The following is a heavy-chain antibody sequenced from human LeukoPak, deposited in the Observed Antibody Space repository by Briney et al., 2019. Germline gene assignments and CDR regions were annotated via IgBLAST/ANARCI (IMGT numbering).Heavy chain of an antibody. V-gene: IGHV3-7*01. J-gene: IGHJ3*02. CDR3: ARIDSRRTFDI. Sequence: GGSLRLSCAASGFTFSSYWMSWVRQAPGKGLEWVATIRQDGSQKYYVDSVKGRFTISRDNAKNSLSLQMNNLRFEGTAVYYCARIDSRRTFDIWGQGTMVTVSS. CDR1: GFTFSSYW. CDR2: IRQDGSQK. D-gene: IGHD1-14*01.